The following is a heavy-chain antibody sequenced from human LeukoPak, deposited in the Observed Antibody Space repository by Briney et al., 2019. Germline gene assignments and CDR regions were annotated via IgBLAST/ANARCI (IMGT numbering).Heavy chain of an antibody. CDR1: GFTFSSYG. J-gene: IGHJ4*02. CDR2: IRYDGSNK. Sequence: GGSLRLSCAASGFTFSSYGMHWVRQAPGKGLEWVAFIRYDGSNKYYADSVKGRFTISRDNSKNTLYLQMNSLRAEDTAVYYCAKDDSSSLQVSFFGGQGTLVTVSS. D-gene: IGHD6-6*01. CDR3: AKDDSSSLQVSFF. V-gene: IGHV3-30*02.